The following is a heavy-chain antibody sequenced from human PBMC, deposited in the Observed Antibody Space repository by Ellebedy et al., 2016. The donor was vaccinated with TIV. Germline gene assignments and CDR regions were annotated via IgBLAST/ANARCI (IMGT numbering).Heavy chain of an antibody. Sequence: HTGGSLRLSCAASGFTFSTYWMVWVRQVPGKGLVWISHINDDGSTTTYADSVKGRFTISRDNAKNTLYLQMHSRRAEDTAEYYCARRNPSGYDPFLDSWGQGTLVTVSS. J-gene: IGHJ4*02. D-gene: IGHD5-12*01. CDR1: GFTFSTYW. V-gene: IGHV3-74*01. CDR3: ARRNPSGYDPFLDS. CDR2: INDDGSTT.